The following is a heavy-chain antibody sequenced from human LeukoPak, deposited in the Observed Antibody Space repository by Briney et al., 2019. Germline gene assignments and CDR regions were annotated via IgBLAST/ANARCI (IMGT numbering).Heavy chain of an antibody. V-gene: IGHV3-73*01. CDR1: GFTFSGSA. Sequence: PGGSLRLSXAASGFTFSGSAMHWVRQSSGKGLEWVGRIRSKANSYSTAYAASVKGRFTISRDDSKNTAYLQMNSLKTEDTAVYYCTRHAHDFWSGLDLFDYWGQGTLVTVSS. D-gene: IGHD3-3*01. CDR2: IRSKANSYST. CDR3: TRHAHDFWSGLDLFDY. J-gene: IGHJ4*02.